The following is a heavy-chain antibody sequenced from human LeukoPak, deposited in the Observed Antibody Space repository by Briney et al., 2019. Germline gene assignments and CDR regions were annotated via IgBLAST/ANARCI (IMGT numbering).Heavy chain of an antibody. J-gene: IGHJ4*02. Sequence: PGGSLRLSCAASGFTFSSYAMSWVRQAPGKGLEWVAVIKDDGFTASYADSVKGRFIASRDDARKTVYLQMSSLRAEDTAVYYCHPLAYVSNWGQGTLVTVSS. CDR3: HPLAYVSN. V-gene: IGHV3-23*01. CDR1: GFTFSSYA. D-gene: IGHD3-22*01. CDR2: IKDDGFTA.